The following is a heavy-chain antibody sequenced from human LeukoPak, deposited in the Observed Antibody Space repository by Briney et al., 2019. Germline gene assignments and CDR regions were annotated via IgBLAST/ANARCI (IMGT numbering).Heavy chain of an antibody. CDR3: AKVPYGSGTYTPLSFDP. CDR2: ISGSGGST. Sequence: GGSLRLSCAASGFTFSSYAMSWVRQAPGKGLEWVSAISGSGGSTYYADSVKGRFTISRDNSKNTLYLQMNSLRAEDTAVYYCAKVPYGSGTYTPLSFDPWGQGTLVTVSS. J-gene: IGHJ5*02. CDR1: GFTFSSYA. V-gene: IGHV3-23*01. D-gene: IGHD3-10*01.